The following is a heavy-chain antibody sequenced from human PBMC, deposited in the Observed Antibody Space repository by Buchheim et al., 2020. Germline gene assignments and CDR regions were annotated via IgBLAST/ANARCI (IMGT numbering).Heavy chain of an antibody. J-gene: IGHJ4*02. D-gene: IGHD3-16*01. V-gene: IGHV3-15*02. CDR2: IKSKTDGGTT. Sequence: EVRLVESGGALVEPGGSLRLSCAVSGFTFSEAWMNWVRQAPGKGLEWVGLIKSKTDGGTTDYAAPVKGRFTISRDASKNTVYLQMNSLKTDDTALYYCATAPGYYDSAPFDYWGQGTL. CDR3: ATAPGYYDSAPFDY. CDR1: GFTFSEAW.